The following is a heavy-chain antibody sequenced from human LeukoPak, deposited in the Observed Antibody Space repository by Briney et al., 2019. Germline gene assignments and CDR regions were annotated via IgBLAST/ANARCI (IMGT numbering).Heavy chain of an antibody. CDR1: GFTFSSYG. CDR2: IRYDGSNK. J-gene: IGHJ4*02. CDR3: AKDRYSGSYYLFDY. D-gene: IGHD1-26*01. V-gene: IGHV3-30*02. Sequence: GGSLRLSCAASGFTFSSYGMHWVRQAPGKGLEWVAVIRYDGSNKYYADSVKGRFTISRDNSKNTLYLQMNSLRAEDTAVYYCAKDRYSGSYYLFDYWGQGTLVTVSS.